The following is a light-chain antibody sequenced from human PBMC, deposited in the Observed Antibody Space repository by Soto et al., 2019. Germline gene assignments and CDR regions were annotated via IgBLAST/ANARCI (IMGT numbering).Light chain of an antibody. CDR2: EVS. Sequence: QSVLTQPPSASGSPGQSVTISCTGTSSDVGAYNYVSWFQQHPGKAPKVMIYEVSKRPSGVPDRFSGSKSGNTASLTVSGLQAEDEADYYCCSYAGSGLLFGGGTKLTVL. CDR3: CSYAGSGLL. J-gene: IGLJ2*01. CDR1: SSDVGAYNY. V-gene: IGLV2-8*01.